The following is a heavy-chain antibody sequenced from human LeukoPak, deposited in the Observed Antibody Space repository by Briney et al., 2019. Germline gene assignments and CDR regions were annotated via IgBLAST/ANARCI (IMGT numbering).Heavy chain of an antibody. Sequence: GVSLRLSCAASGITFDDYARHWVRQAPGKGLEWVSGISWNSGSIGYADSVKRRFTISRDNAKNSLYLQMNSLRAEDTALYYCAKGYDYYYYYMDVWGKGTTVTVSS. CDR3: AKGYDYYYYYMDV. CDR2: ISWNSGSI. CDR1: GITFDDYA. J-gene: IGHJ6*03. V-gene: IGHV3-9*01. D-gene: IGHD3-16*01.